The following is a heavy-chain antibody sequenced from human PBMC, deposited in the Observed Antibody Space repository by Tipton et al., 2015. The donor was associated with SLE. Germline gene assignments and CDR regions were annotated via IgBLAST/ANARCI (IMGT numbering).Heavy chain of an antibody. Sequence: SLRLSCVASGFTFNIFTMSWVRQAPGKRLEWVSVIYADEGTYYADSVKGRFTISRDNSRNTLYLQMNSLSPEDTAFYYCAKDLGPHPDWYFDLWGRGTLVTVSS. CDR2: IYADEGT. J-gene: IGHJ2*01. V-gene: IGHV3-23*03. CDR3: AKDLGPHPDWYFDL. D-gene: IGHD7-27*01. CDR1: GFTFNIFT.